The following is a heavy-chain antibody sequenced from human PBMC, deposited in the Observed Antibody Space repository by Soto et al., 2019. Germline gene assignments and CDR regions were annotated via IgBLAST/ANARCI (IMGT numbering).Heavy chain of an antibody. J-gene: IGHJ4*02. CDR1: RYTFSIYE. V-gene: IGHV1-46*03. D-gene: IGHD3-9*01. Sequence: APVKIARTASRYTFSIYEMPGLRKTPGQGLEWMGIINPSGGSTSYAQKFQGRVTMTRDTSTSTVYMELSSLRSEDTAVYYCARDEDYAIVTGYLDYWGQGTLVTVSS. CDR3: ARDEDYAIVTGYLDY. CDR2: INPSGGST.